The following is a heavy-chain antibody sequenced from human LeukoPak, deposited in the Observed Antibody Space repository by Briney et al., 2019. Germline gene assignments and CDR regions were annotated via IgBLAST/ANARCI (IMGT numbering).Heavy chain of an antibody. V-gene: IGHV1-2*02. CDR3: ARVGNFWSGYYQTYYYYMDV. CDR2: INPNSGGT. CDR1: GYTFTGYY. Sequence: ASLKVSCKASGYTFTGYYMHWVRQAPGQGLEWMGWINPNSGGTNYAQKFQGRVTMTRDTSISTAYMELSRLRSDDTAVYYCARVGNFWSGYYQTYYYYMDVWGKGTTVTVSS. J-gene: IGHJ6*03. D-gene: IGHD3-3*01.